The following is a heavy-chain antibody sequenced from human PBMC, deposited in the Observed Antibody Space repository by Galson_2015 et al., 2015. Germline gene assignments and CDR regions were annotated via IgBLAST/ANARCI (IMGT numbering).Heavy chain of an antibody. J-gene: IGHJ6*02. Sequence: SLRLSCAASGFTFSSYAMSWVRQAPEKGLEWVSAISGSGGSTYYADSVKGRFTISRDNSKNTLFLQMNSLRAEDTAVYYCARDPPDYGAVGNYGMDVWGQGTTVTVSS. D-gene: IGHD4-17*01. CDR2: ISGSGGST. V-gene: IGHV3-23*01. CDR3: ARDPPDYGAVGNYGMDV. CDR1: GFTFSSYA.